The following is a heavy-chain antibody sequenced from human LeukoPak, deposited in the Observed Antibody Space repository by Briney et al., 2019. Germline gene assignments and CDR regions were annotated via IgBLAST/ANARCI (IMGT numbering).Heavy chain of an antibody. CDR2: INQDGSKA. CDR1: GFTFSNYW. J-gene: IGHJ4*02. V-gene: IGHV3-7*01. Sequence: PGGSLRLSCAASGFTFSNYWMTWVRQAPGKGLEWVAHINQDGSKAYYMDSVKARFTVSRDNAENSVPLHMNSLRAEDTAVYYCVRDGGVDGYDLLDYWGQGSLVTVSS. CDR3: VRDGGVDGYDLLDY. D-gene: IGHD5-24*01.